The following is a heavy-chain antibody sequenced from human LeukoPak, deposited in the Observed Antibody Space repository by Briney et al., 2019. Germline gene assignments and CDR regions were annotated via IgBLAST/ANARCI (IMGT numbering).Heavy chain of an antibody. CDR1: GGSISSSRYY. D-gene: IGHD1-26*01. V-gene: IGHV4-39*07. J-gene: IGHJ4*02. Sequence: SETLSLTCTVSGGSISSSRYYWGWIRQPPGKGLEWIGSIYYSGSTHYNPSLKSRVTISVDTSKNQFSLKMTSVAAADTAVYYCARDSSGSYYNYFDYWGQATLVTVSS. CDR3: ARDSSGSYYNYFDY. CDR2: IYYSGST.